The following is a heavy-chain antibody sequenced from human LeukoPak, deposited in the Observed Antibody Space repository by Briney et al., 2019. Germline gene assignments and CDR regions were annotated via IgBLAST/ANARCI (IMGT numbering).Heavy chain of an antibody. Sequence: GGSLRLSCAASGFTFSSYEMSWVRQAPGKGLEWVSYISSIGTTEKYAHSVKGRFTISRDNAKKALYLQMYSLRDEDTAVYYCARGEQLNYFAYWGQGTLVTVSS. CDR2: ISSIGTTE. CDR1: GFTFSSYE. J-gene: IGHJ4*02. D-gene: IGHD1-26*01. V-gene: IGHV3-48*03. CDR3: ARGEQLNYFAY.